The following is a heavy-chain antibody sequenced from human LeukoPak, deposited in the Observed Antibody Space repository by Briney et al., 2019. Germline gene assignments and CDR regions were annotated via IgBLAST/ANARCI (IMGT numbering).Heavy chain of an antibody. Sequence: GGSLRLSCAASGFTFSSYGMHWVRQAPGKGLEWVAFIRYDGSDKYYADSVKGRFTISRDNSKNTLYLQMNSLRAEDTAVYYCALYYYDSSGYPYFDYWGQGTLATVSS. J-gene: IGHJ4*02. CDR2: IRYDGSDK. CDR3: ALYYYDSSGYPYFDY. CDR1: GFTFSSYG. D-gene: IGHD3-22*01. V-gene: IGHV3-30*02.